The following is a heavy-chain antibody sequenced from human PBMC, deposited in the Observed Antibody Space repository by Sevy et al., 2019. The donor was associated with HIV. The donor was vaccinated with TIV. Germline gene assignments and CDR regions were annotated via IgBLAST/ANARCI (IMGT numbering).Heavy chain of an antibody. D-gene: IGHD3-22*01. CDR3: ARRTYYSDSTAYYFDY. CDR1: GYSISTGYY. J-gene: IGHJ4*02. Sequence: SETLSLTCTVSGYSISTGYYWGWSRQPPGKGLEWIGNIHQSGSTYYNPSLKSRITISVDTSKNQFSLNLISVTAADTAVYYCARRTYYSDSTAYYFDYWGQGTLVTVSS. V-gene: IGHV4-38-2*02. CDR2: IHQSGST.